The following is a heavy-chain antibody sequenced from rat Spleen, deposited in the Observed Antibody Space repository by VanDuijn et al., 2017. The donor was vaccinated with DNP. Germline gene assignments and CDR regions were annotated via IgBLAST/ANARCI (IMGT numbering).Heavy chain of an antibody. Sequence: EVQLVESGGGLVQPGRSMRLSCAASGFTFSSFPMAWVRQAPTKGLDWVATINSSGGTTYYRDSVKGRFTISRDNAKSTLYLQMDSLRSEDTATYYCAGRPPPTRGPFDYWGQGVTVTVSS. D-gene: IGHD1-4*01. CDR2: INSSGGTT. CDR1: GFTFSSFP. V-gene: IGHV5-46*01. CDR3: AGRPPPTRGPFDY. J-gene: IGHJ2*01.